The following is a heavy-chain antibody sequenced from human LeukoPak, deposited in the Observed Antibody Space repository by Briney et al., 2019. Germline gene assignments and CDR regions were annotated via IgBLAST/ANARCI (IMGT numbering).Heavy chain of an antibody. CDR3: ARFSDYGGTSGFDY. Sequence: ASVTVSCQASGYTFTSYGFSWVRQAPGQGLEWMAWISAYNGKTNYAQNFQGRVTMTTDTSTSTAYMELRSLRSDDTAVYYCARFSDYGGTSGFDYWGQGTLVTVSS. D-gene: IGHD4-23*01. CDR2: ISAYNGKT. J-gene: IGHJ4*02. CDR1: GYTFTSYG. V-gene: IGHV1-18*01.